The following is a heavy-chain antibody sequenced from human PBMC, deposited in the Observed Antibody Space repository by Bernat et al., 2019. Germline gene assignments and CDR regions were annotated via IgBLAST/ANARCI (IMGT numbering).Heavy chain of an antibody. J-gene: IGHJ6*02. Sequence: QVQLVESGGGVVQPGRSLRPSCAASGFTLSSYGMHWVRQAPGKGLEWVAVIWYDGSNKYYADSVKGRFTISRDNSKNTLYLQMNSLRAEDTAVYYCARARTMVRGVIAYYYGMDVWGQGTTVTVSS. CDR1: GFTLSSYG. CDR3: ARARTMVRGVIAYYYGMDV. V-gene: IGHV3-33*01. CDR2: IWYDGSNK. D-gene: IGHD3-10*01.